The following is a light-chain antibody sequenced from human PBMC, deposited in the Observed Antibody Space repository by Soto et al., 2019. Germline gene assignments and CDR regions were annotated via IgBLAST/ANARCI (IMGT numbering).Light chain of an antibody. V-gene: IGKV3-15*01. Sequence: EILLTQSPATLPVSPGERATLSCRASQSVGSNLAWFQQKPGQAPRLLIYGSSTRATGVPARFSGSGSGADFTLTISNLQSEDSAFYYCQQYFNWPLTWTFGPGTKVQIK. CDR1: QSVGSN. CDR2: GSS. CDR3: QQYFNWPLTWT. J-gene: IGKJ3*01.